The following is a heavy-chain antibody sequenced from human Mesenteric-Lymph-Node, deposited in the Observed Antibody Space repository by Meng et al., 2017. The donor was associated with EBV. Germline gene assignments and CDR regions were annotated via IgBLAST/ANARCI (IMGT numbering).Heavy chain of an antibody. J-gene: IGHJ4*02. CDR1: GGSITSGNYY. CDR2: IYYSGST. V-gene: IGHV4-39*07. CDR3: ARDRGWELLDY. D-gene: IGHD1-26*01. Sequence: QVQLEGSGPGLVKPSETLSPIYTVSGGSITSGNYYWGWIRQPPGRGLEWIGSIYYSGSTDYNPSLKSRVTISVDTSKNQFSLELRSMTPADTAVYYCARDRGWELLDYWGQGTLVTVSS.